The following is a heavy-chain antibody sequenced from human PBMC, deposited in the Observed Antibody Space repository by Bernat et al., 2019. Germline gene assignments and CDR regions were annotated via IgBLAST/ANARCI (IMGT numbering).Heavy chain of an antibody. CDR3: ATGSNADQWVHFDY. Sequence: EEQLLESGGGLAQPGGSLRLSCTTSGFTFNNYVMTWVRQAPGKGLEWVSSINGNGDTTYYADPVQGRFTISRDNFRTTVYLQMNSLRVDDTAVYYCATGSNADQWVHFDYWGQGTLVTVSS. J-gene: IGHJ4*02. CDR2: INGNGDTT. V-gene: IGHV3-23*01. D-gene: IGHD1-26*01. CDR1: GFTFNNYV.